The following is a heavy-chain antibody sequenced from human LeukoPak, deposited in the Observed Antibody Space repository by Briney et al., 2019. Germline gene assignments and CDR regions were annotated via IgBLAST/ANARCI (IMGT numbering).Heavy chain of an antibody. CDR3: ARDSTPTYYSGTYYFEH. J-gene: IGHJ4*02. CDR1: GYTFASYY. CDR2: INPSGGST. D-gene: IGHD1-26*01. Sequence: ASVKVSCKASGYTFASYYMHWVRQAPGQGLEWMGIINPSGGSTTYAQKFQSRVTMTRDTSTSTVYMELSSLRSEDTALYYCARDSTPTYYSGTYYFEHWGQGTLVTVSS. V-gene: IGHV1-46*01.